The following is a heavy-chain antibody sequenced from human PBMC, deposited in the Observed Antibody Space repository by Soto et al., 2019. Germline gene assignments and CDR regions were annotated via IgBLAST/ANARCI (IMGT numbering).Heavy chain of an antibody. D-gene: IGHD5-18*01. V-gene: IGHV3-30-3*01. Sequence: QVQLVESGGGVVQPGRSLRLSCAASGFTFSSYAMHWVRQAPGKGLEWVAVISYDGSNKYYAASVKGRFTISRDNSKNTLYLQMNSLRAEDTAVYYCAREVDTAMGAFDYWGQGTLVTVSS. J-gene: IGHJ4*02. CDR3: AREVDTAMGAFDY. CDR2: ISYDGSNK. CDR1: GFTFSSYA.